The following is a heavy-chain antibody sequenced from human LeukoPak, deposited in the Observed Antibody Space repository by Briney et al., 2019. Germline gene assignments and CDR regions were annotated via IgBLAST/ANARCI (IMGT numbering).Heavy chain of an antibody. CDR3: AHHDRFGETWDY. CDR2: IYWDDDK. V-gene: IGHV2-5*02. Sequence: SGPTLVKPTQTLTLTCTFSGFSLSTSGVGVGWIRQPPGKALEWLALIYWDDDKRYSPSLKSRLTITKDTSKNQVVLTMTNMDPVDTATYYRAHHDRFGETWDYWGQGTLVTVSS. D-gene: IGHD3-10*01. J-gene: IGHJ4*02. CDR1: GFSLSTSGVG.